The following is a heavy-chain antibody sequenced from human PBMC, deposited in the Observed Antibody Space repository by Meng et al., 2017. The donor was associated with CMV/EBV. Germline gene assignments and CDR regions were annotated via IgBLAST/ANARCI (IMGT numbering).Heavy chain of an antibody. CDR2: IRWNSGSI. CDR1: GFTFDAYA. CDR3: AKDKGPYYYYYGMDV. Sequence: GGSLRLSCAASGFTFDAYAMHWVRQAPGKGLEWVSGIRWNSGSIGYADSVKGRFTISRDNAKNSLYLQMNSLRAEDTALYYCAKDKGPYYYYYGMDVWGQGTTVTVSS. V-gene: IGHV3-9*01. J-gene: IGHJ6*02.